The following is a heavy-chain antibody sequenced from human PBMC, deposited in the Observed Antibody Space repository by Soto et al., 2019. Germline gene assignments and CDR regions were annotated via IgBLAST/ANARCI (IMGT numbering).Heavy chain of an antibody. Sequence: GWSLRLSCAASGFTFSSYAMTWVRHAPGEGLEWVSALTPGGETTYYGDSVKGRFTISRDNAKNTLYLQMNSLTAADTAGYYCEKEFPTSGNYQDLDYWAQGTLVTVSS. J-gene: IGHJ4*02. CDR1: GFTFSSYA. D-gene: IGHD1-26*01. CDR2: LTPGGETT. CDR3: EKEFPTSGNYQDLDY. V-gene: IGHV3-23*01.